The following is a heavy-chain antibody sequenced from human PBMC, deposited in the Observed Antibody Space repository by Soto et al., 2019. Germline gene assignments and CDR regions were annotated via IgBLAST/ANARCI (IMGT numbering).Heavy chain of an antibody. V-gene: IGHV3-53*04. CDR1: GFTVSSNY. Sequence: EVQLVESGGGLVQPGGSLRLSCAASGFTVSSNYMSWVRQAPGKGLEWVSVIYSGGSTYYADSVKGRFTISRHNSKNTLYLPMNSVRAEDTAVDYCARNIAAAGSDWFDPWGQGTLVTVSS. CDR2: IYSGGST. D-gene: IGHD6-13*01. CDR3: ARNIAAAGSDWFDP. J-gene: IGHJ5*02.